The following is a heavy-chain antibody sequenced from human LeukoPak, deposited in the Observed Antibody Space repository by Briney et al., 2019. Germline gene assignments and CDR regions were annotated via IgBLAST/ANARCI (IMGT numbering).Heavy chain of an antibody. CDR2: ISSSGSTI. J-gene: IGHJ6*03. CDR3: ARDSSGWYHDYYMDV. V-gene: IGHV3-11*01. D-gene: IGHD6-19*01. Sequence: GGSLRLSCAASGFTFSDYYMSWIRQAPGKGLEWVSYISSSGSTIYYADSVKGRFTISRDNAKNSLYLQMNSLRAEDTAVYYCARDSSGWYHDYYMDVWGKGTTVTISS. CDR1: GFTFSDYY.